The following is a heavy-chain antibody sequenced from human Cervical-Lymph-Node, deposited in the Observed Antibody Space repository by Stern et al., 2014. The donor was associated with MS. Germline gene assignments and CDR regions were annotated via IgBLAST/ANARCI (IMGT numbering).Heavy chain of an antibody. D-gene: IGHD3-3*01. V-gene: IGHV2-5*02. CDR1: GFSFTSSRMG. CDR3: ARTDYSLLSGYSHFDY. Sequence: QVTLKESGPTLVKPTQTLTLTCTFSGFSFTSSRMGVGWIRQPPGKALEWLALIYWDDDTRYSPSLKTRLTITKDNSKSQVVLRLTNMAPEDTGTYYCARTDYSLLSGYSHFDYLGQGAPVTVSS. J-gene: IGHJ4*02. CDR2: IYWDDDT.